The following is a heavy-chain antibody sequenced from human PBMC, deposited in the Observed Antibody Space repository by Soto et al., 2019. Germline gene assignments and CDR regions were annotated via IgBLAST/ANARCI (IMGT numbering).Heavy chain of an antibody. CDR1: GFTFSSYG. CDR2: VSYDGSNK. J-gene: IGHJ4*02. Sequence: GGSLRLSCVGSGFTFSSYGMHWGRQAPGKGLEWVAVVSYDGSNKDYADSVKGRFTISRDNSKNTLYLQMNSLRAEDTAVYYCARWGYCISTSCYYDFDYWGQGTLVTVSS. D-gene: IGHD2-2*01. CDR3: ARWGYCISTSCYYDFDY. V-gene: IGHV3-30*03.